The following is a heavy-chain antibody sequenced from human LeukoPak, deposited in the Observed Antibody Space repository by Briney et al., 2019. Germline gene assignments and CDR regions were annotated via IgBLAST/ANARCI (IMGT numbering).Heavy chain of an antibody. J-gene: IGHJ6*02. D-gene: IGHD2-15*01. CDR2: INAGNGNT. Sequence: ASVKVSCKASGYTFTSYAMHWVRQAPGQRLEWMGWINAGNGNTKYSQKFQGRVTITRDTSASTAYMELSSLRSEDTAVYYCARDDIVTYYYYGMDVWGQGTTVTVSS. CDR3: ARDDIVTYYYYGMDV. V-gene: IGHV1-3*01. CDR1: GYTFTSYA.